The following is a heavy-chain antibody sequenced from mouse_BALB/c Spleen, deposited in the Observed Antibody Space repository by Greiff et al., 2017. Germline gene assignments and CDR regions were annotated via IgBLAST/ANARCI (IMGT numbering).Heavy chain of an antibody. CDR2: INPYNDGT. Sequence: VQLKESGPELVKPGASVKMSCKASGYTFTSYVMHWVKQKPGQGLEWIGYINPYNDGTKYNEKFKGKATLTSDKSSSTAYMELSSLTSEDSAVYYCARGGIYDGFYYYAMDYWGQGTSVTVSS. D-gene: IGHD2-3*01. CDR3: ARGGIYDGFYYYAMDY. J-gene: IGHJ4*01. CDR1: GYTFTSYV. V-gene: IGHV1-14*01.